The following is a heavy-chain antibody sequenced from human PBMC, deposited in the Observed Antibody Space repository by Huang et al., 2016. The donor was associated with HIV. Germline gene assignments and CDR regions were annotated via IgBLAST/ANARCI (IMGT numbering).Heavy chain of an antibody. Sequence: EVQLVESGGALVLPGGSLKLSCVVSGFEFRKYSMNWVRQVRGKGLEWVSYNSSTSSNIYDADSVKGRFTISRDKAKNSVLLQMRSLRAEDTALYYCARTEMEYYYGSSGYYPDYWGQGTQVTVSS. J-gene: IGHJ4*02. CDR3: ARTEMEYYYGSSGYYPDY. V-gene: IGHV3-48*01. D-gene: IGHD3-22*01. CDR1: GFEFRKYS. CDR2: NSSTSSNI.